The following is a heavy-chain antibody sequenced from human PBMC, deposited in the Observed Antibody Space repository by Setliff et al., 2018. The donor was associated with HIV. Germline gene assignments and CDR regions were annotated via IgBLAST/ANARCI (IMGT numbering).Heavy chain of an antibody. D-gene: IGHD4-4*01. CDR3: HMGGYDFSNFRFDS. J-gene: IGHJ4*02. Sequence: ASVKVSCKASGSAFTAYYVHWVRQAPGKGLEWMGRVDPENGEVIYAERFQDRVIMTADTSTETAYMELRSLISSDTAVYYCHMGGYDFSNFRFDSWGQGTRVTSPQ. CDR2: VDPENGEV. CDR1: GSAFTAYY. V-gene: IGHV1-69-2*01.